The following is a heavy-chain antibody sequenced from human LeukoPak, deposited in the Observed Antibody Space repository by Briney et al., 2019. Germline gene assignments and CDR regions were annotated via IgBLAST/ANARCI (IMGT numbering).Heavy chain of an antibody. V-gene: IGHV1-69*05. D-gene: IGHD3-3*01. CDR2: IIPIFGTA. Sequence: SVKVSCKASGGTFSSYAISWVRQAPGQGLEWMGRIIPIFGTANYAQKFQGRVTITTDESTGTAYMELSSLRSEDTAVYYCARDAPSHYDFWSGYYSYAFDIWGQGTMVTVSS. J-gene: IGHJ3*02. CDR3: ARDAPSHYDFWSGYYSYAFDI. CDR1: GGTFSSYA.